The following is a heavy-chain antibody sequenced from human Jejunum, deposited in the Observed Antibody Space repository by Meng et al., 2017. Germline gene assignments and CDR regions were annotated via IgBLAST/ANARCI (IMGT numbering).Heavy chain of an antibody. Sequence: GGSLRLSCAAPGFTFSSFGMSWVRQAPGKGLEWVSSVTGSGASTYYADSVRGRFTISRDNSRDTVYLQMSSLRVGDTALYFCAKHEAYAGSQPFDSWAQGTLVTVSS. CDR1: GFTFSSFG. J-gene: IGHJ4*02. CDR3: AKHEAYAGSQPFDS. CDR2: VTGSGAST. V-gene: IGHV3-23*01. D-gene: IGHD2-2*01.